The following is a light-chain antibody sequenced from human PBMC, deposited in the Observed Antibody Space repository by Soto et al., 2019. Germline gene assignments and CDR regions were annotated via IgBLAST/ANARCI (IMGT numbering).Light chain of an antibody. CDR2: SNI. CDR3: QSCDSSLGGSKGV. J-gene: IGLJ3*02. V-gene: IGLV1-40*01. Sequence: QSVLTQPPSMSGAPGQRVTISCTGSSSDIGAGYDVHWYQQFPGTAPKLLIYSNINRPSGVPDRFSGSKSGTSASLAITGLQAEDEADYYCQSCDSSLGGSKGVFGGGTKLTVL. CDR1: SSDIGAGYD.